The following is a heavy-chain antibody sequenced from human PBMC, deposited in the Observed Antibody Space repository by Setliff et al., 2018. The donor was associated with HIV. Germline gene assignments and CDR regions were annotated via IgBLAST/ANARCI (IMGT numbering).Heavy chain of an antibody. Sequence: WASVKVSCKASGYTFTNSDINWVRQAPGQGLEWMGWMNPKSGNTGYAQKFQGRVTMTSNTFIGTAYMELNSLTSEDTAVYYCARGHLDYDYWEDILGNWFDPWGQGTLVTVSS. V-gene: IGHV1-8*02. D-gene: IGHD3-3*01. CDR3: ARGHLDYDYWEDILGNWFDP. CDR1: GYTFTNSD. CDR2: MNPKSGNT. J-gene: IGHJ5*02.